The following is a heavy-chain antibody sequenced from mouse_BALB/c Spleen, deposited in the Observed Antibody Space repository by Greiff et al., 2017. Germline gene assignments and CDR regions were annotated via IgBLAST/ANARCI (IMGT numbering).Heavy chain of an antibody. J-gene: IGHJ4*01. D-gene: IGHD2-1*01. CDR1: GFAFSSYD. CDR2: ISSGGGST. CDR3: ARIYYVNYGYAMDY. V-gene: IGHV5-12-1*01. Sequence: EVQLVESGGGLVKPGGSLKLSCAASGFAFSSYDMSWVRQTPEKRLEWVAYISSGGGSTYYPDTVKGRFTISRDNAKNTQYLQMSSLKSEDTAMYYCARIYYVNYGYAMDYWGQGTSVTVSS.